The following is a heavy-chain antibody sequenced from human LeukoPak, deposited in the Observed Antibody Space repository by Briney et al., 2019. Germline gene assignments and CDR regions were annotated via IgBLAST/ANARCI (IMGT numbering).Heavy chain of an antibody. J-gene: IGHJ4*02. CDR1: GFTFSSYW. CDR2: INSDGSST. Sequence: GGSLRLSCAASGFTFSSYWMPWVRQAPGKGLVWVSRINSDGSSTSYADSVKGRFTISRDNAKNTLYLQMNSLRAEDTAVYYCARDQPPRHSSGWYGYWGQGTLVTVSS. CDR3: ARDQPPRHSSGWYGY. V-gene: IGHV3-74*01. D-gene: IGHD6-19*01.